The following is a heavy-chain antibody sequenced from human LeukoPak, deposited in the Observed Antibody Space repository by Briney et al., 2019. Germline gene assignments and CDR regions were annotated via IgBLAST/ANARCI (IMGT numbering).Heavy chain of an antibody. V-gene: IGHV4-59*01. J-gene: IGHJ4*02. CDR1: GGSISSYY. CDR3: ARTNYGMVLGTSFDY. D-gene: IGHD3-10*01. Sequence: SETLSLTCTVSGGSISSYYWSWVRQPPGKGLEWIGYIYYSGSTNYNPSLKSRVTISVDTSKNQFSLKLSSVTAADTAVYYCARTNYGMVLGTSFDYWGQGTLVTVSS. CDR2: IYYSGST.